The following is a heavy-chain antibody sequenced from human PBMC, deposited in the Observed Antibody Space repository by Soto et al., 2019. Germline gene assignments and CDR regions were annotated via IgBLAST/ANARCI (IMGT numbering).Heavy chain of an antibody. CDR1: GGSISSSSYY. CDR3: ASEMTTVTTGYYYGMDV. D-gene: IGHD4-17*01. CDR2: IYYSGST. Sequence: PSATLSLACTVSGGSISSSSYYWGWIRQPPGKGLEWIGSIYYSGSTYYNPSLKSRVTISVDTSKNQFSLKLSSVTAADTAVYYCASEMTTVTTGYYYGMDVWGQGTTDTVSS. V-gene: IGHV4-39*01. J-gene: IGHJ6*02.